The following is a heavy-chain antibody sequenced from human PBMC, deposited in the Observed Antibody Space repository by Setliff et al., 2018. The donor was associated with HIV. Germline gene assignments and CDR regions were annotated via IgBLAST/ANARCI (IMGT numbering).Heavy chain of an antibody. CDR2: VYYTGES. J-gene: IGHJ6*03. CDR3: ARAPYYDSSGYYFYYYYYYMDV. Sequence: SETLSLTCSVYGGSISRGGRYWGWIRQHPGRGLEWLGYVYYTGESFYKPSLGGRVTILQDKSKNQFSLELRSVTAADTAVYYCARAPYYDSSGYYFYYYYYYMDVWGKGTTVTVSS. D-gene: IGHD3-22*01. CDR1: GGSISRGGRY. V-gene: IGHV4-31*03.